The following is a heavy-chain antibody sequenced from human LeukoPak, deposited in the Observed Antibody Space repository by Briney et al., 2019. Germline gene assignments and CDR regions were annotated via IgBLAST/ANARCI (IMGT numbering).Heavy chain of an antibody. D-gene: IGHD2-15*01. J-gene: IGHJ4*02. V-gene: IGHV4-34*01. CDR2: INHSGST. CDR3: AREVVVAATYDY. CDR1: GGSFSGYY. Sequence: SETLSLTCAVYGGSFSGYYWSWIRQPPGKGLEWIGEINHSGSTNYNPSLKSRVTISVDTSKNQFSLKLSSVTAADTAVYYCAREVVVAATYDYWGQGTLVTVSS.